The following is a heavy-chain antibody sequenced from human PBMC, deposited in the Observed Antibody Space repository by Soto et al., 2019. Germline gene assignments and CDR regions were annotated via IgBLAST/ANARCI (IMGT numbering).Heavy chain of an antibody. V-gene: IGHV3-21*01. CDR2: ISSSSSYI. CDR3: ARGVGSYHNWFDP. Sequence: EVQLVESGGGLVKPGGSLRLSCAASGFTFSSYSMNWVRQAPGKGLEWVSSISSSSSYIYYADSVKGRFTISRDNAKNSLYLQMNSLRAEDTPVYYCARGVGSYHNWFDPWGQGTLVTLSS. CDR1: GFTFSSYS. D-gene: IGHD1-26*01. J-gene: IGHJ5*02.